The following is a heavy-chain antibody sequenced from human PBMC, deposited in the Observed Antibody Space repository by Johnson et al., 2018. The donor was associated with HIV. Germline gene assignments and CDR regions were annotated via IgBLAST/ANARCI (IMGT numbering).Heavy chain of an antibody. Sequence: QVLLLESGGGVVQPGRSLRLSCAASGFTFSSYTMHWVRQAPGKGLEWVAVISYDGSNKYYADSVKGRFTISRDNSKNTLYLQMNSLRAEDTAVYYCAREVGNNWNDIAFDIWGQGTMVTVSS. D-gene: IGHD1-1*01. V-gene: IGHV3-30*04. CDR3: AREVGNNWNDIAFDI. J-gene: IGHJ3*02. CDR2: ISYDGSNK. CDR1: GFTFSSYT.